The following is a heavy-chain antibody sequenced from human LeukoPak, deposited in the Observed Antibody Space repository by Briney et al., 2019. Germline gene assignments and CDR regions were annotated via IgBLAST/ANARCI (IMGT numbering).Heavy chain of an antibody. Sequence: GGSLRLSCEASGFTFTTYSMTWVRQAPGKGLEWVSAMSSSGDGRYYAASVRGRFTISRDTSRSTLYLQMNSLRAEDAAVYYCAKAPVTSCRGAFCYPFDYWGQGTLVTVSS. CDR1: GFTFTTYS. J-gene: IGHJ4*02. D-gene: IGHD2-15*01. CDR3: AKAPVTSCRGAFCYPFDY. V-gene: IGHV3-23*01. CDR2: MSSSGDGR.